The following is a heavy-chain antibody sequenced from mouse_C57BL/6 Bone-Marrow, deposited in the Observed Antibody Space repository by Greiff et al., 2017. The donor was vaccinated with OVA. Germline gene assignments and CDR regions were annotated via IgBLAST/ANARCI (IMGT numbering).Heavy chain of an antibody. D-gene: IGHD3-2*02. CDR2: IYPGSGST. CDR1: GYTFTSYW. Sequence: QVQLQQPGAELVKPGASVKMSCKASGYTFTSYWITWVKQRPGQGLEWIGDIYPGSGSTNYNEKFKSKATLTVDTSYSTVYMQISSLTSEDSAVYDCATQLTEGAYAMDYWGQGTSVTVSS. CDR3: ATQLTEGAYAMDY. J-gene: IGHJ4*01. V-gene: IGHV1-55*01.